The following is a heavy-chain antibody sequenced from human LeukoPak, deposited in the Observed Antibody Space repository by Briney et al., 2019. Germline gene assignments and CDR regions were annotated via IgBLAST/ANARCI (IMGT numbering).Heavy chain of an antibody. CDR1: GFTFSSYA. Sequence: GGSLRLSCAASGFTFSSYAMHWVRQAPGKGLEWVANTKQDGSEKYYVDSVKGRFTISRDNAKNSLYLQMNSLRAEDTAVYYCARDRKLIGDNYFRFDPWGQGTLVTVSS. D-gene: IGHD4-17*01. J-gene: IGHJ5*02. CDR2: TKQDGSEK. CDR3: ARDRKLIGDNYFRFDP. V-gene: IGHV3-7*01.